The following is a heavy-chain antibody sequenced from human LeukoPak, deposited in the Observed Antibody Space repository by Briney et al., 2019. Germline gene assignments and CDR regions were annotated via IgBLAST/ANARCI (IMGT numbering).Heavy chain of an antibody. CDR2: INHSGST. J-gene: IGHJ4*02. Sequence: SETLSLACAVYGGSFSGYYWSWIRQPPGKGLEWIGEINHSGSTNYNPSLKSRVTISVDTSKNQFSLKLSSVTAADTAVYYCARGRMLGYWGQGTLVTVSS. V-gene: IGHV4-34*01. CDR3: ARGRMLGY. D-gene: IGHD2/OR15-2a*01. CDR1: GGSFSGYY.